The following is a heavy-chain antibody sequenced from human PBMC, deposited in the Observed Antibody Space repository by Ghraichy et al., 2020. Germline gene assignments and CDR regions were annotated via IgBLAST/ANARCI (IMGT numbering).Heavy chain of an antibody. CDR2: IYYSGTT. Sequence: SETLSLTCTVSGGSISTYYWTWIRQPPGKGLEWIGYIYYSGTTNYNPSLKSRVTISVDTSKNQFSLKVNSATAADTAVYYCARESHYSGSGSYGPKIDYWGQGALVTVSS. D-gene: IGHD3-10*01. V-gene: IGHV4-59*01. CDR1: GGSISTYY. J-gene: IGHJ4*02. CDR3: ARESHYSGSGSYGPKIDY.